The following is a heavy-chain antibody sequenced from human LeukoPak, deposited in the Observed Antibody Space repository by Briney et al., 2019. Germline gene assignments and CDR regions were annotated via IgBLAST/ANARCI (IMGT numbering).Heavy chain of an antibody. V-gene: IGHV1-18*01. CDR2: ISAYNGNT. J-gene: IGHJ4*02. Sequence: ASVKVSCKASGYTFTTYGISWVRQAPGQGLEWMGWISAYNGNTNYAQKLQGRVTMTTDTSTSTAYMELRSLRSDDTAVYYCSRVRAYSSSSPFDYWGQGTLVTVSS. CDR3: SRVRAYSSSSPFDY. D-gene: IGHD6-13*01. CDR1: GYTFTTYG.